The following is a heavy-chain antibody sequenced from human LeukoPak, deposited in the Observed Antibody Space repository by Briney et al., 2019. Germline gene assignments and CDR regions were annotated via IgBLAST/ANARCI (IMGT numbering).Heavy chain of an antibody. CDR3: ARASHWNQLHYFDY. V-gene: IGHV4-59*12. J-gene: IGHJ4*02. D-gene: IGHD1-1*01. CDR1: GGSISSYY. CDR2: THYSGAT. Sequence: SETLSLTCTVSGGSISSYYWSWLRQPPGKGLEYIGYTHYSGATNYNPSLKSRVTISLDTSGNQFSLKLSSVTAADTAVYYCARASHWNQLHYFDYWGQGTLVTVSS.